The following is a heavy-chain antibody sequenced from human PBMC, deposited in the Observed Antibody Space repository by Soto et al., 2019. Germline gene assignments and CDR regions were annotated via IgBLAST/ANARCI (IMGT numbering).Heavy chain of an antibody. CDR1: GFTFSSYS. J-gene: IGHJ5*02. Sequence: PGGSLRLSCAASGFTFSSYSMNWVRQAPGKGLEWVSSISSSSSYIYYADSVKGRFTISRDNAKNSLYLQMNSLRAEDTAVYYCARTGSLYPEDWFDPWGQGTLVTVSS. V-gene: IGHV3-21*01. CDR3: ARTGSLYPEDWFDP. D-gene: IGHD3-16*01. CDR2: ISSSSSYI.